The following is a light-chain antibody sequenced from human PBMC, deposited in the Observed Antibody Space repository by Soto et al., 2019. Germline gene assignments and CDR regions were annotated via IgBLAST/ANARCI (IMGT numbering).Light chain of an antibody. CDR3: QQCFT. Sequence: EIEMTQSPATLSVSPGERAPLSCRASQSVSSNLAWYQQKPGQAPRLLIYGASTRATGIPARFSGSGSGTEFTLTISSLQSEDFAVYYCQQCFTFGQGTRLEI. J-gene: IGKJ5*01. CDR1: QSVSSN. CDR2: GAS. V-gene: IGKV3-15*01.